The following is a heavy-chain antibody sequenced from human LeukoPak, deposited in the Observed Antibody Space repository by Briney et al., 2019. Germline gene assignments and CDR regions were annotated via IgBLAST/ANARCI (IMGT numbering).Heavy chain of an antibody. CDR1: GFTFNDYY. CDR2: INIGGTNT. Sequence: GGSLRLSCAASGFTFNDYYMSWIRQAPGKGLEWLSYINIGGTNTHYADSVKGRFTIPRDNAKKSLYLEMNNLRAEDTAVYYCATDGAGFDTWGQGVLVTVSS. CDR3: ATDGAGFDT. V-gene: IGHV3-11*01. J-gene: IGHJ5*02.